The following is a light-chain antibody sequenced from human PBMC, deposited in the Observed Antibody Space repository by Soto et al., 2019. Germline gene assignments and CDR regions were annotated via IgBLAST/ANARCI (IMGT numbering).Light chain of an antibody. J-gene: IGLJ1*01. Sequence: QSVLTQPRSVSGSPGQSVTISCTGTSSDVGGYNDVSWCQQHPGKAPKLMIYDASKRPSGVPDRFSGSKSGNTASLTISGLQAEDEADYYCCSYAGSYGFVFGTGTKLTVL. CDR1: SSDVGGYND. CDR2: DAS. CDR3: CSYAGSYGFV. V-gene: IGLV2-11*01.